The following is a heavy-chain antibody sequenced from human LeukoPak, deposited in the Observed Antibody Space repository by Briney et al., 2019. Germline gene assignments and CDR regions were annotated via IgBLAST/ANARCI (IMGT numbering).Heavy chain of an antibody. CDR1: GDSMRNYY. CDR2: VYYSGST. D-gene: IGHD6-19*01. CDR3: ARGGAVAGKGRFDY. V-gene: IGHV4-59*01. J-gene: IGHJ4*02. Sequence: PSETLSLTCTVSGDSMRNYYWSWIRQPPGKGLEWIGYVYYSGSTNYNPSLKSRVTISVDTSKKHFSLNLSSVTAADTAVYYCARGGAVAGKGRFDYWGQGTLVTVSS.